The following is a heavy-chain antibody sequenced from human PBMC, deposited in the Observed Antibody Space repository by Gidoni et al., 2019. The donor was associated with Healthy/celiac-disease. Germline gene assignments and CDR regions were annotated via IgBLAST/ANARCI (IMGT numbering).Heavy chain of an antibody. CDR2: ISYDGSNK. CDR3: ARDTSGSSFDY. D-gene: IGHD1-26*01. J-gene: IGHJ4*02. CDR1: GFTFSSYA. Sequence: QVQLVESGGGVVQPGRSLRLSCAASGFTFSSYAMHWVRQAPGKGLEWVAVISYDGSNKYYADSVKGRFTISRDNSKNTLYLQMNSLRAEDTAVYYCARDTSGSSFDYWGQGTLVTVSS. V-gene: IGHV3-30-3*01.